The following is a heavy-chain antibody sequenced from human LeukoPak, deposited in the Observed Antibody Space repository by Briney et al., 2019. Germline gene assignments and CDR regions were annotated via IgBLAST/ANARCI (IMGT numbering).Heavy chain of an antibody. D-gene: IGHD5-18*01. Sequence: GGSLRLSCAASGFTFSSYGMHWVRQAPGKGLEWVAVISYDGSNKYYADSVKGRFTISRDNSKNTPYLQMNSLRAEDTAVYYCARQLDTAMVSPPDYWGQGTLVTVSS. CDR1: GFTFSSYG. V-gene: IGHV3-30*03. J-gene: IGHJ4*02. CDR2: ISYDGSNK. CDR3: ARQLDTAMVSPPDY.